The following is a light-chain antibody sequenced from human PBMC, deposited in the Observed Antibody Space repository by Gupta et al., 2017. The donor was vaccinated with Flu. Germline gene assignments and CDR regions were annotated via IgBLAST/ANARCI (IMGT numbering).Light chain of an antibody. CDR3: QQESSSQWT. CDR1: QSVSSSF. CDR2: GAS. Sequence: EIVLTQSPGTLSLSPGERATLSCRASQSVSSSFLAWYQQKPGQAPRLLIYGASSRATDIPDRFSGSGSGTDFTLTISRLEPEDFAVYYCQQESSSQWTFGQGTKVEIK. V-gene: IGKV3-20*01. J-gene: IGKJ1*01.